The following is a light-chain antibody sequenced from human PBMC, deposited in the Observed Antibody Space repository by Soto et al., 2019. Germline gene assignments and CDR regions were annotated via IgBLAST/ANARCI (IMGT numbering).Light chain of an antibody. CDR3: QSYDNSLSVYVV. V-gene: IGLV1-40*01. J-gene: IGLJ2*01. CDR1: TSNIGAPYD. CDR2: GNN. Sequence: QSVLTQPPSVSGAPGQRVTISCTGSTSNIGAPYDVHWYQQLPGTAPKLLIYGNNNRPSGVPERFSGSKSGTSASLAITGRQAEDEADYYCQSYDNSLSVYVVFGGGTKLTVL.